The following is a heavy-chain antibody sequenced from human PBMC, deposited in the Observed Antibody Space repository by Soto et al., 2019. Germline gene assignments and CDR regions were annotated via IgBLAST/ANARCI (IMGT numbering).Heavy chain of an antibody. Sequence: GGSLRLSCAASGFTVSSNYMSWVRQAPGKGLEWVSVIYSGGSTYYADSVKGRFTISRDNSKNTLYLQMNSLRAEDTAVYYCARDSGGRVTHYYYYYMDVWGKGTTVTVSS. CDR1: GFTVSSNY. J-gene: IGHJ6*03. V-gene: IGHV3-66*01. CDR2: IYSGGST. CDR3: ARDSGGRVTHYYYYYMDV. D-gene: IGHD4-4*01.